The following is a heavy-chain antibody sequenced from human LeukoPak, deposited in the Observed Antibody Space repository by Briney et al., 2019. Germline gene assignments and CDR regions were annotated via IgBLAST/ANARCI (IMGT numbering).Heavy chain of an antibody. CDR1: GYSLTELS. V-gene: IGHV1-24*01. CDR2: FDPVNGDP. Sequence: ASVKVSCKVSGYSLTELSMHWVRQAPGKGLEWLGGFDPVNGDPMNALKFQGRVTMTEDTSTDTSYMELSSLRSDDTAVYYCATMLRGVIFLFDYWGQGTLVTVSS. CDR3: ATMLRGVIFLFDY. J-gene: IGHJ4*02. D-gene: IGHD3-10*01.